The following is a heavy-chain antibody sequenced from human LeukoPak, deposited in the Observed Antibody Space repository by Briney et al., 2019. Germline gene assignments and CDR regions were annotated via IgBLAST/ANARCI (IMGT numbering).Heavy chain of an antibody. CDR3: ARETSQKGAHHMDV. Sequence: SETLSLTCTVSGGSISSYYWSWIRKPPGKGLKWIGNIYYSGYTTYSPSLRSRVTISVDTSKNQFSLKLSSVTAADTAVYYCARETSQKGAHHMDVWGKGTTITISS. CDR2: IYYSGYT. V-gene: IGHV4-59*01. D-gene: IGHD3-16*01. J-gene: IGHJ6*03. CDR1: GGSISSYY.